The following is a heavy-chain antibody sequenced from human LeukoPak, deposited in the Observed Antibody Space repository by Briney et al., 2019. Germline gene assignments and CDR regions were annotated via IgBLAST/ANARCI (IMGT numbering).Heavy chain of an antibody. CDR3: ARGIAVAAQYNWFDP. Sequence: GASVKVSCKASGYTFTSYYMHWVRQAPGQGLEWMGIINPSGGSTSYAQKFQGRVTMTRDTSTSTVYMELSSLRSEDTAVYYCARGIAVAAQYNWFDPWGQGTLVTVSS. V-gene: IGHV1-46*01. J-gene: IGHJ5*02. CDR1: GYTFTSYY. D-gene: IGHD6-19*01. CDR2: INPSGGST.